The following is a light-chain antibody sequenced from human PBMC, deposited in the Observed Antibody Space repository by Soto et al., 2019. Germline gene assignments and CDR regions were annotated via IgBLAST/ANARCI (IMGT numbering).Light chain of an antibody. CDR3: QPYNNWPPIT. V-gene: IGKV3-15*01. Sequence: EIRLARSPGTMSASPGERATLSCRTSQSVSSNLAWYQQKPGQAPRLLIYGASTRATGIPARFSGSGSGTEFTLTISSLQSEDFAVYYCQPYNNWPPITFGQGTRLEIK. CDR2: GAS. CDR1: QSVSSN. J-gene: IGKJ5*01.